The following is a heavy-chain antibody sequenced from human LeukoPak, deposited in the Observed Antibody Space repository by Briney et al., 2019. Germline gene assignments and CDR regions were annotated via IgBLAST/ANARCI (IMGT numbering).Heavy chain of an antibody. D-gene: IGHD6-13*01. Sequence: NLGESLKISCKGSGYSFTSYWIGWVRQMPGKGLEWMGIIYPGDSDTRYSPSFQGQVTISADKSISTVYLQWNNLKASDTAVYYCARRYTSSWHFDYWGQGSLVTVSS. CDR3: ARRYTSSWHFDY. CDR1: GYSFTSYW. J-gene: IGHJ4*02. CDR2: IYPGDSDT. V-gene: IGHV5-51*01.